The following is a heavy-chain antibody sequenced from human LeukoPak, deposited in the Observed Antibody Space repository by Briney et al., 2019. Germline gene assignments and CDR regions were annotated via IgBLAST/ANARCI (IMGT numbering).Heavy chain of an antibody. CDR2: IYYSGST. CDR3: ARVAPWKGFGYSSSWPDDY. Sequence: PSETLSLTCTVSGGSISSYYWSWIRQPPGKGLEWIGYIYYSGSTNYNPSLKSRVTISVDTSKNQFSLKLSSVTAADTAVYYCARVAPWKGFGYSSSWPDDYWGQGTLVTVSS. J-gene: IGHJ4*02. V-gene: IGHV4-59*08. CDR1: GGSISSYY. D-gene: IGHD6-13*01.